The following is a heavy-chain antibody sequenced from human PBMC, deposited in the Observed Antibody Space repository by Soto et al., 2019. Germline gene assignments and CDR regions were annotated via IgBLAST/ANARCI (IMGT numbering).Heavy chain of an antibody. Sequence: ASVKVSCKXSGYTFTSYDINWVRQATGQGLEWMGWMNPNSGNTGYAQKFQGRVTMTRNTSISTAYMELSSLRSEDTAVYYCASLGAARPGYYYYYMDVWGKGTTVTVSS. V-gene: IGHV1-8*01. CDR1: GYTFTSYD. CDR3: ASLGAARPGYYYYYMDV. J-gene: IGHJ6*03. D-gene: IGHD6-6*01. CDR2: MNPNSGNT.